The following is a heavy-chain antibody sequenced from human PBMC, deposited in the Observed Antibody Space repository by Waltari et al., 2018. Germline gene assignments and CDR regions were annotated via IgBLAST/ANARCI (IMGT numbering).Heavy chain of an antibody. Sequence: QLQLQESGPGLVKPSETLSLTCTVSGGSISSRSYYWGWIRQPPGKGLEWIGSIYYSGSTYYNPSLKSRVTISVDTSKNQFSLKLSSVTAADTAVYYCASSAQRYGEVGYWGQGTLVTVSS. D-gene: IGHD4-17*01. J-gene: IGHJ4*02. CDR1: GGSISSRSYY. CDR3: ASSAQRYGEVGY. V-gene: IGHV4-39*07. CDR2: IYYSGST.